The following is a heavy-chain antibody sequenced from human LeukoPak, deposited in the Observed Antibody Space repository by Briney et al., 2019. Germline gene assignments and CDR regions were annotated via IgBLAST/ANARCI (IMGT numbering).Heavy chain of an antibody. J-gene: IGHJ4*02. CDR1: GFTFSSYA. D-gene: IGHD6-13*01. CDR2: LSFDGTNK. V-gene: IGHV3-30-3*01. CDR3: ARTLMYRSSWDFGY. Sequence: SGGSLRLSCAASGFTFSSYAMHWVRQAPGKGLEGLAVLSFDGTNKYYVDSVKGRFSISRDNSKNTLYLQMNSLRAEDTAVYYCARTLMYRSSWDFGYWGQGSLVTVSS.